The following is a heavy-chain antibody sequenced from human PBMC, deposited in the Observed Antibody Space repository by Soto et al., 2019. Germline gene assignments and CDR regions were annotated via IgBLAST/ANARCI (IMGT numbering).Heavy chain of an antibody. J-gene: IGHJ5*02. CDR3: AKVGVVATTQMGWFDP. D-gene: IGHD1-26*01. V-gene: IGHV3-33*06. Sequence: QVQLVESGGGVVQPGRSLRLSCVASGFTFYNYGMHWVRQAPGKGLEWVAAIWPDGDIEHYPDSVKGRFTISRDNSRNTLYLQMNSLRGEDTAMYYCAKVGVVATTQMGWFDPWGQGTLVIVSS. CDR1: GFTFYNYG. CDR2: IWPDGDIE.